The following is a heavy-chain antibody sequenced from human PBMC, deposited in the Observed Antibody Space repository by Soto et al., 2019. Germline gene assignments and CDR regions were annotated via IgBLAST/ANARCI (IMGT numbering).Heavy chain of an antibody. CDR3: ASRTNCGDCYQDRENDAFDI. CDR2: IYYSGST. CDR1: GGSISSGGYY. Sequence: QVQLQESGPGLVKPSQTLSLTCTVSGGSISSGGYYWSWIRQHPGKGLEWIGYIYYSGSTYYNLSLKSRVTISVDTSKNQFSLKLSSVTAADTAVYYCASRTNCGDCYQDRENDAFDIWGQGTMVTVSS. D-gene: IGHD2-21*01. V-gene: IGHV4-31*03. J-gene: IGHJ3*02.